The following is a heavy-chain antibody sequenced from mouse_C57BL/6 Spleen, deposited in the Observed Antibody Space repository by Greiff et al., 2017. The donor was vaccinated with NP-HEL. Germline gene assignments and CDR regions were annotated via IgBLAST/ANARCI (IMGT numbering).Heavy chain of an antibody. CDR2: IRLKSDNYAT. CDR1: GFTFSNYW. V-gene: IGHV6-3*01. Sequence: EVKLMESGGGLVQPGGSMKLSCVASGFTFSNYWMNWVRQSPEKGLEWVAQIRLKSDNYATHYAESVKGRFTISRDDSKSSVYLQMNNLRAEDTGIYYCTAFYYGSSYDYAMDYWGQGTSVTVSS. J-gene: IGHJ4*01. D-gene: IGHD1-1*01. CDR3: TAFYYGSSYDYAMDY.